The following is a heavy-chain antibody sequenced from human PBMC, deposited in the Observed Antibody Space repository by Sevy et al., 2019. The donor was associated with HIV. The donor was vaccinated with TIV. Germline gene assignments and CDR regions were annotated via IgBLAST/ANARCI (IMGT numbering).Heavy chain of an antibody. D-gene: IGHD6-19*01. Sequence: GESLKISWKASGYSLTSSWIGWVRQMPGKGLEWMGIIYTTDSDARYSPSFEGQVTISVDKSISTAYLQWSSLKASDTAMYYCARRGASGGWYHFDYWGQGTLVTVSS. CDR1: GYSLTSSW. CDR2: IYTTDSDA. J-gene: IGHJ4*02. CDR3: ARRGASGGWYHFDY. V-gene: IGHV5-51*01.